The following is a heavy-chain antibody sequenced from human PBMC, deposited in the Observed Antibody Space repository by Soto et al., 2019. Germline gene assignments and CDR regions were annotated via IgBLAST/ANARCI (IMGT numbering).Heavy chain of an antibody. J-gene: IGHJ4*02. CDR2: ISGSGGAT. CDR1: GFTFTTYA. V-gene: IGHV3-23*01. Sequence: EVQLLESGGGLVQPGGSLRLSCAASGFTFTTYAINWVRQAPGKGLEWLSAISGSGGATYYADSVKGRFTISRDNSKNTVYLQMSSLRAEDTAVYYCARDPLTVFSGVHYWGQGTLVTVSS. CDR3: ARDPLTVFSGVHY. D-gene: IGHD4-17*01.